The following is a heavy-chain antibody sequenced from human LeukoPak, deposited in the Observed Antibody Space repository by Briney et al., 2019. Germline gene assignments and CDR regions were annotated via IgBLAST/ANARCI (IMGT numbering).Heavy chain of an antibody. CDR2: IYYSGST. CDR1: GGSISSGGYY. J-gene: IGHJ5*02. CDR3: ARSSYDSPVWFDP. D-gene: IGHD3-3*01. Sequence: SETLSLTCTVSGGSISSGGYYWSWIRQHPGKGLEWIGYIYYSGSTYYNPSLKSRVTISVDTSKNQFSLKLSSVTAADTAVYYCARSSYDSPVWFDPWGQGTLVTVSS. V-gene: IGHV4-31*03.